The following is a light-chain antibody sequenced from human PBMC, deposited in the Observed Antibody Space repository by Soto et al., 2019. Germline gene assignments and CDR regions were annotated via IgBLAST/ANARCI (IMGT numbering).Light chain of an antibody. CDR2: DVT. CDR1: SSDVGGYDF. J-gene: IGLJ1*01. CDR3: SSYAGSNNYV. V-gene: IGLV2-11*01. Sequence: QSALTQPRSVSGSPGQSVTISCTGTSSDVGGYDFVSWYQQHPGKAPKLMIHDVTKRPSGVPDRFSGSKSGNSASLTISGLQAEDEADYYCSSYAGSNNYVFGTGTKLTVL.